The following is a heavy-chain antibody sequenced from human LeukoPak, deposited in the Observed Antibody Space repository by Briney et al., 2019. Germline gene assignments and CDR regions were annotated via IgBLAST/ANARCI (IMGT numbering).Heavy chain of an antibody. V-gene: IGHV3-66*04. CDR2: VYSGGTT. CDR3: AKRGVVIRVILVGFHKEAYYFDS. Sequence: GGSLRLSCAASGFTVGNNQMTWVRQASGKGLEWVSLVYSGGTTRYADSVKGRFTISRDNSKNTVYLQMNSLRAEDTAVYFCAKRGVVIRVILVGFHKEAYYFDSWGQGALVTVSS. CDR1: GFTVGNNQ. J-gene: IGHJ4*02. D-gene: IGHD3-22*01.